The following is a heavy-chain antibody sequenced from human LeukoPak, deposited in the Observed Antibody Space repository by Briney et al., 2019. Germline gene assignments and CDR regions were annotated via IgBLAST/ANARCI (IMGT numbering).Heavy chain of an antibody. V-gene: IGHV4-59*08. Sequence: SETLSLTCTVSGGSISSYYWSWIRQPPGKGLEWIGYIYYSGSTNYNPSLKSRVTISVDTSKNQFSLKLSSVTAADTAVYYCARHVPGYGYHPTFDYWGQGTLVTVSS. CDR3: ARHVPGYGYHPTFDY. CDR2: IYYSGST. CDR1: GGSISSYY. J-gene: IGHJ4*02. D-gene: IGHD5-18*01.